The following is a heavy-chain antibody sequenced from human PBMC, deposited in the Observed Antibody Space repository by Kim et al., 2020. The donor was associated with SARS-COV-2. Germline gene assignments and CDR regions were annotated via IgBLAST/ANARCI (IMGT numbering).Heavy chain of an antibody. D-gene: IGHD2-15*01. Sequence: GGSLRLSCAASGFMFKNYGMTWVRQAPGKGLEWVSTIGASGGDKYYPDYVRGRFTISRDNSRNTLYVQMNSLRADDTAVYYCEKGGGGYLDYWGQGTLVTVSS. CDR3: EKGGGGYLDY. V-gene: IGHV3-23*01. J-gene: IGHJ4*02. CDR1: GFMFKNYG. CDR2: IGASGGDK.